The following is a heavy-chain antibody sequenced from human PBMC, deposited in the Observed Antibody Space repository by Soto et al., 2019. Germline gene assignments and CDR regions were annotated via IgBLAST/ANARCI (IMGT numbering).Heavy chain of an antibody. Sequence: QVQLQQWGAGLLKPSETLSHTCAVYGGSFSGYYWSWIRQPPGKGLEWIGEINHSGSTNYNPSLKSRVTISVDTSKNQFSLKLSSVTAADTAVYYCARASRYCSSTSCRPVKFDYWGQGTLVTVSS. V-gene: IGHV4-34*01. J-gene: IGHJ4*02. CDR3: ARASRYCSSTSCRPVKFDY. D-gene: IGHD2-2*01. CDR2: INHSGST. CDR1: GGSFSGYY.